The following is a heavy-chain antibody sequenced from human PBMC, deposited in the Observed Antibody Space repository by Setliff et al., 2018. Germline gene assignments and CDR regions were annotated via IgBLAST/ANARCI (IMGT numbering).Heavy chain of an antibody. CDR2: IGHTGSI. V-gene: IGHV4-38-2*02. CDR1: GYSISSGYI. Sequence: SETLSLTCTVSGYSISSGYIWGWNRQPPGKGLEWVGNIGHTGSINYNPSLTSRLTISRDTSKSQVSLKLNSVTATDTAVYYCARDLGHGGDSDYWGQGILVTVSS. D-gene: IGHD2-21*02. J-gene: IGHJ4*02. CDR3: ARDLGHGGDSDY.